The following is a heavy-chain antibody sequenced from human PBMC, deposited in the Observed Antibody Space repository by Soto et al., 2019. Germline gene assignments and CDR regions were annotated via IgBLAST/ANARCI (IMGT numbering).Heavy chain of an antibody. Sequence: KPSETLSLTCTVSGGSISSSSYYWGWIRQPPGKGLEWIGSIYYSGSTYYNPSLKSRVTISVDTSKNQFSLKLSSVTAADTAVYYCASLYGGDGAEDAFDIWGQGKMVTVSS. CDR1: GGSISSSSYY. V-gene: IGHV4-39*01. CDR3: ASLYGGDGAEDAFDI. CDR2: IYYSGST. J-gene: IGHJ3*02. D-gene: IGHD4-17*01.